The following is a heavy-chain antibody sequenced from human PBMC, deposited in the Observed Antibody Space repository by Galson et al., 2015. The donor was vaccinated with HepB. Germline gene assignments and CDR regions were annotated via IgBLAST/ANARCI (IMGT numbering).Heavy chain of an antibody. Sequence: SLRLSCAASGFTFGIYGMTWVRQAPGKGLEWISTINDNGLKTYYADSVKGRFTISRDNSKSALFLQIDSLRVEDTAVYYCAKDNESRGFDHWGQGTLVTVSS. J-gene: IGHJ4*02. V-gene: IGHV3-23*01. CDR2: INDNGLKT. CDR3: AKDNESRGFDH. CDR1: GFTFGIYG. D-gene: IGHD2-8*01.